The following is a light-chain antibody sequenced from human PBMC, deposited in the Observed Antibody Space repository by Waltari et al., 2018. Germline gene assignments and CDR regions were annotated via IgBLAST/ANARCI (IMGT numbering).Light chain of an antibody. CDR2: LGS. V-gene: IGKV2-28*01. CDR1: QSLLHSNGYNY. CDR3: QHFITYPRT. Sequence: DIVMTQSPLSLPVTPGEPASISCRSSQSLLHSNGYNYLDWYLQKPGQSPQLLIYLGSNRASGVPDRFSGSGSGTDFTLKISRVEAEDVGVYYCQHFITYPRTFGQGTKVEIK. J-gene: IGKJ1*01.